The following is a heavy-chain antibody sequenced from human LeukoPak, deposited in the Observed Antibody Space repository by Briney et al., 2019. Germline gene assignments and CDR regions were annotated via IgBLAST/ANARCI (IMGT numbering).Heavy chain of an antibody. V-gene: IGHV4-39*01. J-gene: IGHJ4*02. CDR3: ARHHYDFWSGYFYFDY. CDR2: IYYSGST. Sequence: PSETLSLTCTVSGGSISSSSYYWGWIRQPPGKGLEWIGSIYYSGSTYYNPSLKSRVTISVDTSKNQLSLKLSSVTAADTAVYYCARHHYDFWSGYFYFDYWGQGTLVTVSS. D-gene: IGHD3-3*01. CDR1: GGSISSSSYY.